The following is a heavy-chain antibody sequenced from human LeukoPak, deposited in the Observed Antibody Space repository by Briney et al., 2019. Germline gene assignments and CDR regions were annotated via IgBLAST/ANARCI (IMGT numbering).Heavy chain of an antibody. J-gene: IGHJ3*02. D-gene: IGHD3-22*01. CDR1: GYSFTSHW. V-gene: IGHV5-51*01. CDR2: IYPGDSET. CDR3: ARRYYYDSRGYYLAHAAFDI. Sequence: GASLKISSKGSGYSFTSHWIGWVRQMPGKGLEWMGIIYPGDSETRYSPSFQGQVTISADKSISTAYLQWGSLKAADTALYYCARRYYYDSRGYYLAHAAFDIWGEGTLVTASP.